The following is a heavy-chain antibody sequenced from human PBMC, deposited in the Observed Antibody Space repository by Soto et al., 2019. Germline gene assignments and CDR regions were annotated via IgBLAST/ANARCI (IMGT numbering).Heavy chain of an antibody. V-gene: IGHV4-59*01. Sequence: SETLSLTCTVSGGSISSYYWSWIRPPPGKGLEWIGYIYYSGSTNYNPSLKSRVTISVDTSKNQFSLKLSSVTAADTAVYYCARTLIAVAGTSNWFDPWGQGTLVTVSS. J-gene: IGHJ5*02. CDR1: GGSISSYY. D-gene: IGHD6-19*01. CDR3: ARTLIAVAGTSNWFDP. CDR2: IYYSGST.